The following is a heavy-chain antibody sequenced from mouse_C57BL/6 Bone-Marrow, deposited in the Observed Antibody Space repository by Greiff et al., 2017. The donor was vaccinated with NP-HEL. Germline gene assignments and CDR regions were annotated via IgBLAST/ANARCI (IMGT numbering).Heavy chain of an antibody. CDR2: ISSGSSTI. CDR3: ARPGYYGSSYSWYFDV. J-gene: IGHJ1*03. Sequence: EVMLVESGGGLVKPGGSLKLSCAASGFTFSDYGMHWVRQAPEKGLEWVAYISSGSSTIYYAVTVKGRFTISRDNAKNTLFLQMTSLRSEDTAMYYCARPGYYGSSYSWYFDVWGTGTTVTVSS. V-gene: IGHV5-17*01. CDR1: GFTFSDYG. D-gene: IGHD1-1*01.